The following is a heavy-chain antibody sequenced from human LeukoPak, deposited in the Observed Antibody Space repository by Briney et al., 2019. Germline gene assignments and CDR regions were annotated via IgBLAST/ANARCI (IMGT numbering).Heavy chain of an antibody. D-gene: IGHD3-10*01. J-gene: IGHJ4*02. V-gene: IGHV3-23*01. CDR2: ISGSGGST. CDR1: GFTVSSNY. Sequence: GGSLRLSCAASGFTVSSNYMSWVRQAPGKGLEWVSAISGSGGSTYYADSVKGRFTISRDNSKNTLYLQMNSLRAEDTAVYYCAKVGLLWFGELLGEDYWGQGTLVTVSS. CDR3: AKVGLLWFGELLGEDY.